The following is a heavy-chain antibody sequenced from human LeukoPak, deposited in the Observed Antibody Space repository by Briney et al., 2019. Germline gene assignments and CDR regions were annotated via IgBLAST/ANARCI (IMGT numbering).Heavy chain of an antibody. D-gene: IGHD2-15*01. V-gene: IGHV3-9*01. CDR3: ATAVVVAATSFDY. CDR2: ISWNSGSI. Sequence: PGRSLRLSCAASGFTFDDYAMHWVRHAPGKGLEWVSGISWNSGSIGYADSVKGRFTISRDNAKNSLYLQMNSLRAEDTAVYYCATAVVVAATSFDYWGQGTLVTVSS. CDR1: GFTFDDYA. J-gene: IGHJ4*02.